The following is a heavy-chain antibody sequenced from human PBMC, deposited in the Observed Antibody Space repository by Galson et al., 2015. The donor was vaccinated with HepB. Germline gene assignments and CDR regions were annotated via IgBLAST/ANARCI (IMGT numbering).Heavy chain of an antibody. CDR2: ISYEGSSK. J-gene: IGHJ4*02. CDR1: GFTFSSYA. CDR3: AKVPIANSSGWVRFHY. Sequence: SLRLSCAASGFTFSSYAMNWVRQAPGKGLEWVAFISYEGSSKYYADSVKGRFTISRDNFKNTLYLQMISLKPDDTAVYYCAKVPIANSSGWVRFHYWGQGTLVTVSS. D-gene: IGHD6-19*01. V-gene: IGHV3-30*04.